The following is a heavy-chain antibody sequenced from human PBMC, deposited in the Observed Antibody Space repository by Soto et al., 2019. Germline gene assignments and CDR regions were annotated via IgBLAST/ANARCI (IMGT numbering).Heavy chain of an antibody. V-gene: IGHV3-21*01. Sequence: LSLSCAASGFTCSSYNMNWVRQAPGKGLEGVSSISSSSSYIYYADSVKGRFTISRDNAKNSLYLQMNSLRAEDTAVYYCARDRRVVGRYYYGMDVWGQGTTVTVSS. CDR3: ARDRRVVGRYYYGMDV. J-gene: IGHJ6*02. D-gene: IGHD2-15*01. CDR1: GFTCSSYN. CDR2: ISSSSSYI.